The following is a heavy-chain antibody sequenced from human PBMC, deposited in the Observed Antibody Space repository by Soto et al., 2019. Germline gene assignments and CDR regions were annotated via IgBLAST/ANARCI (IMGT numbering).Heavy chain of an antibody. CDR1: GGSISRGGYY. CDR3: ARYTRAGIVVVVAATLAFDI. CDR2: IYYSGST. V-gene: IGHV4-31*03. Sequence: PSETLSLTCTVSGGSISRGGYYWSWIRQHPGKGLEWIGYIYYSGSTYYNPSLKSRVTISVDTSKNQFSLKLSSVTAADTAVYYCARYTRAGIVVVVAATLAFDIWGQGTMVTVSS. D-gene: IGHD2-15*01. J-gene: IGHJ3*02.